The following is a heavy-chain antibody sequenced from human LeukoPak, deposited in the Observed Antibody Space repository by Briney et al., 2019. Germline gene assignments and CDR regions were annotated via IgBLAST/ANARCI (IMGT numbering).Heavy chain of an antibody. CDR3: ARDVIVEFDY. CDR1: GFTFSSYA. J-gene: IGHJ4*02. V-gene: IGHV3-48*01. D-gene: IGHD3-22*01. Sequence: GGSLRLSCAASGFTFSSYAMSWVRQAPGKGLEWVSYISSSSSTIYYADSVKGRFTISRDNAKNSLYLQMNSLRAEDTAVYYCARDVIVEFDYWGQGTLVTVSS. CDR2: ISSSSSTI.